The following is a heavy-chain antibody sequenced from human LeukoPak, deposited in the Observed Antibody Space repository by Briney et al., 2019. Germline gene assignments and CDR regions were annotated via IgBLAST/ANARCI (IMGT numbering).Heavy chain of an antibody. CDR3: ARVMDYSYGQAVYYFDY. CDR2: IYYSGST. Sequence: SETLSLTCTVSGGSISSYYWSWIRQPPGKGLEWVGYIYYSGSTNYNPSLKSRVTISVDTSKNQFSLKLSSVTAADTAVYYCARVMDYSYGQAVYYFDYWGQGTLVTVSS. CDR1: GGSISSYY. D-gene: IGHD5-18*01. J-gene: IGHJ4*02. V-gene: IGHV4-59*01.